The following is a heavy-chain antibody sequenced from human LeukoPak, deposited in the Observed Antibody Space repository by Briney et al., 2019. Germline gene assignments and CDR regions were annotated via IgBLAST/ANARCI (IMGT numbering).Heavy chain of an antibody. CDR3: ARHVWGDYGDHFDY. CDR1: GGSISSYY. D-gene: IGHD4-17*01. J-gene: IGHJ4*02. Sequence: PSETLSLTCTVSGGSISSYYWSWIRQPPGKGLEWIGYIYYSGSTNYNPSLKSRVTISVDTSKNQLSLKLSSVAAADTAVYYCARHVWGDYGDHFDYWGQGTLVTVSS. V-gene: IGHV4-59*08. CDR2: IYYSGST.